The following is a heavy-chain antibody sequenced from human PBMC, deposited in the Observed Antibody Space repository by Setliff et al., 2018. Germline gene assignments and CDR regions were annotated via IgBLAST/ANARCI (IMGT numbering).Heavy chain of an antibody. CDR2: LNNDGTTI. V-gene: IGHV3-48*04. D-gene: IGHD6-25*01. CDR3: VRDTTSGWMLTN. CDR1: GFTYSTYG. J-gene: IGHJ4*02. Sequence: GGSLRLSCAASGFTYSTYGLNWVRQAPGKGLEWISYLNNDGTTIYYADSVRGRFTISRDNARDSLYLQMNSLRAEDTAVYYCVRDTTSGWMLTNWGQGTLVTVSS.